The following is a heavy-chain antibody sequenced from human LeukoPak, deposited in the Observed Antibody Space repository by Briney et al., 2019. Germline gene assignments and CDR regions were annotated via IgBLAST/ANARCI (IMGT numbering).Heavy chain of an antibody. J-gene: IGHJ5*02. CDR1: GGSISSYY. CDR2: IYTSGST. Sequence: SETLSLTCTVSGGSISSYYWSWIRQPPGKGLEWIGYIYTSGSTNYNPSLKSRVTISVDTSKNKFSLKLSSVTAADTAVYYCARHYYYDSSGYYFQWFDPWGQGTLVTVSS. V-gene: IGHV4-4*09. D-gene: IGHD3-22*01. CDR3: ARHYYYDSSGYYFQWFDP.